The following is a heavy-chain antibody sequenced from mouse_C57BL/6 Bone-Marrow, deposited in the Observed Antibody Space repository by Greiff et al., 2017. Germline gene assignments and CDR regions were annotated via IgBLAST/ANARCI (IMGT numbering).Heavy chain of an antibody. CDR2: ISDGGSYT. Sequence: EVQGVESGGGLVKPGGSLKLSCAASGFTFSSYAMSWVRQTPEKRLEWVATISDGGSYTYYPDNVKGRFTISRDNAKNNLYLQMSHLKSEDTAMYYCARAYGYPYAMDYWGQGTSVTVSS. V-gene: IGHV5-4*01. D-gene: IGHD2-2*01. CDR1: GFTFSSYA. J-gene: IGHJ4*01. CDR3: ARAYGYPYAMDY.